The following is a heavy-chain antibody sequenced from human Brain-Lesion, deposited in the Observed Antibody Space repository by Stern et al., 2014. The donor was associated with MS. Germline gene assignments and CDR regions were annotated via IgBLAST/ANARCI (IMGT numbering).Heavy chain of an antibody. CDR3: ARTYSSGWYGGHAFDI. CDR2: IYTADSDT. J-gene: IGHJ3*02. Sequence: VQLVQSGAEVKKPGESLKISCKGSGYRFDNYWIGWVRQKPGKGLEWMGIIYTADSDTRSSPSHQGQVTISADKSISTVYLQWSSLKASDTAMYYCARTYSSGWYGGHAFDIWGQGTMVTVSS. V-gene: IGHV5-51*01. CDR1: GYRFDNYW. D-gene: IGHD6-19*01.